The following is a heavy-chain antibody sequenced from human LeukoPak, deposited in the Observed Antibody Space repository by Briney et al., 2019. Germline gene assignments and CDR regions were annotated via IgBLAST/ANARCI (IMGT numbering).Heavy chain of an antibody. D-gene: IGHD2-15*01. Sequence: GGSLRLSCAASGFTVSSNYMSWVRQAPGKGLEWGLEWVSLLYSSGSTYYTDSVKGRFTISRDSSKNTLYPQMNSLRAEGTAVYYCAGRDKGYYYGMDVWGQGTTVTVSS. CDR1: GFTVSSNY. J-gene: IGHJ6*02. CDR3: AGRDKGYYYGMDV. CDR2: LYSSGST. V-gene: IGHV3-66*01.